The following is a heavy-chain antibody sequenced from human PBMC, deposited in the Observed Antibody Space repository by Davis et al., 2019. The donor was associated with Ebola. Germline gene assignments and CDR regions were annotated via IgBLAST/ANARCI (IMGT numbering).Heavy chain of an antibody. J-gene: IGHJ4*02. V-gene: IGHV4-34*01. CDR3: ASSVFGVVIPTFYFDY. Sequence: SETLSLTCAVYGGSLSGYYWSWIRQPPGKGLEWIGEINHSGSPNYNPSLKSRVIISLDTSKHQFSLKLNSVTAADTAVYFCASSVFGVVIPTFYFDYWGRGTPVIVSS. CDR1: GGSLSGYY. CDR2: INHSGSP. D-gene: IGHD3-3*01.